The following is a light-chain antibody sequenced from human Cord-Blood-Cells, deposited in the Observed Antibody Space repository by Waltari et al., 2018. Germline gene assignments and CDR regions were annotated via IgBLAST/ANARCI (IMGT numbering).Light chain of an antibody. CDR1: SSNTGAGYD. Sequence: QSVLTPPPSVSGAPGQRVTLSCTGSSSNTGAGYDVHRYQQLPGTAPKLLIYGNSNRPSGVPDRFSGSKSGTSASLAITGLQAEDEADYYCQSYDSSLSGWVFGGGTKLTVL. CDR3: QSYDSSLSGWV. V-gene: IGLV1-40*01. J-gene: IGLJ3*02. CDR2: GNS.